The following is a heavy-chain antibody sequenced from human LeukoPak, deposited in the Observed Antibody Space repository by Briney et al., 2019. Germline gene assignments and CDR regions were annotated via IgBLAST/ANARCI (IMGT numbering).Heavy chain of an antibody. CDR3: ARDYRRAAAGNLVEYYYMDV. Sequence: PGGSLRLSCAASGFTFSSYAMSWVRQAPGKGLEWVSAISGSGGSTYYADSVKGRFTISRDNAKNSLYLQMNSLRAEDTAVYYCARDYRRAAAGNLVEYYYMDVWGKGTTVTVSS. CDR2: ISGSGGST. CDR1: GFTFSSYA. J-gene: IGHJ6*03. D-gene: IGHD6-13*01. V-gene: IGHV3-23*01.